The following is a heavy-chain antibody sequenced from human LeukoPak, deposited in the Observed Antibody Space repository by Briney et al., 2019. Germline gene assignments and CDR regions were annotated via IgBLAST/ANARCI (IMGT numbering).Heavy chain of an antibody. V-gene: IGHV3-30*04. CDR2: ISYDGSNK. D-gene: IGHD5-12*01. CDR1: GFTFSSYA. J-gene: IGHJ4*02. CDR3: ARDSGYDLYYFDY. Sequence: GGSLRLSCAASGFTFSSYAMHWVRQAPGKGLEWVAVISYDGSNKYYADSVKGRFTISRDNSKNTLYLQMSSLRAEDTAVYYCARDSGYDLYYFDYWGQGTLVTVSS.